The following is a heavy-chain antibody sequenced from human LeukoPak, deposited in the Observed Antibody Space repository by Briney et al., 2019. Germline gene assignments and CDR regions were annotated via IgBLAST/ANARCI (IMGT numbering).Heavy chain of an antibody. D-gene: IGHD2-21*01. CDR1: GGTFSSYA. CDR3: ATDIVVVINDAFDI. J-gene: IGHJ3*02. CDR2: IIPIFGTA. V-gene: IGHV1-69*01. Sequence: SVKVSCKASGGTFSSYAISWVRQAPGQGLEWMGGIIPIFGTANYAQKFQGRVTITADESTSTAYMELSSLRSEDTAVYYCATDIVVVINDAFDIWGQGTMVTVSS.